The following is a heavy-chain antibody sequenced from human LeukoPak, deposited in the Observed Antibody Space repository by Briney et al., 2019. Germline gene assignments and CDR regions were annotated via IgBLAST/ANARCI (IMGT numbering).Heavy chain of an antibody. CDR1: GYTFTSYG. J-gene: IGHJ5*02. CDR2: ISAYNGNT. Sequence: ASVKVSCKASGYTFTSYGISWVRQAPGQGLEWMGWISAYNGNTNYAQKLQGRVTMTTDTSTSTAYMELRSLRSDDTAVYFCARVYCSGGSCYFDPWGQGTLVTVSS. CDR3: ARVYCSGGSCYFDP. D-gene: IGHD2-15*01. V-gene: IGHV1-18*01.